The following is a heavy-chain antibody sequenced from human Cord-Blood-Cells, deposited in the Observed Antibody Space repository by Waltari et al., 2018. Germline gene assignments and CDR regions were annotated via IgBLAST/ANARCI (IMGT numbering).Heavy chain of an antibody. D-gene: IGHD3-10*01. J-gene: IGHJ4*02. V-gene: IGHV1-69*04. CDR1: GGTFSSYA. CDR2: IIPILGIA. CDR3: ARTTMVRGVFDY. Sequence: HVQLVQSGAEVTKPGSSVKVSCKASGGTFSSYAISWVRQAPGQGLEWMGGIIPILGIANYAQKFQGRVTITADESTSTAYMELSSLRSEDTAVYYCARTTMVRGVFDYWGQGTLVTVSS.